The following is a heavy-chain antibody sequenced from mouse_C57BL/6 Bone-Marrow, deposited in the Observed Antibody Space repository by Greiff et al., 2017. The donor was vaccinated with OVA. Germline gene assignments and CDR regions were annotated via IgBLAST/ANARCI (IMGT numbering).Heavy chain of an antibody. CDR2: ISGGGGNT. D-gene: IGHD2-4*01. CDR1: GFTFSSYT. CDR3: ARLRDYDGRDWFDY. Sequence: EVQLQQSGGGLVKPGGSLKLSCAASGFTFSSYTMSWVRQTPEKRLEWVATISGGGGNTYYPDSVKGRFTISRDNAKNTLYLQMSSLRSEDTALYYCARLRDYDGRDWFDYWGQGTTLTVSS. J-gene: IGHJ2*01. V-gene: IGHV5-9*01.